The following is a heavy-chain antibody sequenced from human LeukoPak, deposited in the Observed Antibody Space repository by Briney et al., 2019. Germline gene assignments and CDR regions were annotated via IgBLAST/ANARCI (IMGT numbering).Heavy chain of an antibody. CDR2: IYYSGTT. CDR3: ARGFPSTIVVVPAAIGLDWFDP. CDR1: GGSISSSTYY. Sequence: SETLSLTCTVSGGSISSSTYYWGWIRQPPGKGLESIGSIYYSGTTYYNPSLKSRVTISVDTSKNQFSLKLSSVTAADTAVYYCARGFPSTIVVVPAAIGLDWFDPWGQGTLVTVSS. V-gene: IGHV4-39*01. D-gene: IGHD2-2*01. J-gene: IGHJ5*02.